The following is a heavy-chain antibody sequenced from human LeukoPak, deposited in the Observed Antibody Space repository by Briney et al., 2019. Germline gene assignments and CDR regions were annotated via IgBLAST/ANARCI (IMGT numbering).Heavy chain of an antibody. J-gene: IGHJ4*02. Sequence: PGGALRQACSAPGFNLTTYWMGSVRQAPGKGQERVANINQDGTEKFYVDSVKGRFSISRDNAENSLYLQMNSLRAEDTAVYYCARGRSGWYFDYWGQGTLVTVSS. CDR2: INQDGTEK. V-gene: IGHV3-7*01. CDR3: ARGRSGWYFDY. CDR1: GFNLTTYW. D-gene: IGHD6-19*01.